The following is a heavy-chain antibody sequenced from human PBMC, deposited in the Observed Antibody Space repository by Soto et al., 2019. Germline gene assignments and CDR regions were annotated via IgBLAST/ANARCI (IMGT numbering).Heavy chain of an antibody. CDR1: GLTFDDYA. Sequence: EVQLVESGGDLVQPGRSLRLSCAASGLTFDDYAMHWVRQVPGKGLQWVSGLSWNGVTIGYAASVKGRFTISRDNAYLILYREEYRLSIVDTALYYCAASGAYDISDYSGAHYGMVVWGLETTVTVS. J-gene: IGHJ6*02. V-gene: IGHV3-9*01. D-gene: IGHD3-22*01. CDR3: AASGAYDISDYSGAHYGMVV. CDR2: LSWNGVTI.